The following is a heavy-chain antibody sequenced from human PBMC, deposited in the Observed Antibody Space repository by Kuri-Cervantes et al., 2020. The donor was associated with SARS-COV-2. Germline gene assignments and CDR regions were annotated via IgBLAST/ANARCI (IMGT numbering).Heavy chain of an antibody. CDR2: ISYDGRHT. J-gene: IGHJ4*02. CDR3: ARDPWRADTGGWKRPFDY. CDR1: GFTFSDYA. V-gene: IGHV3-30*04. Sequence: GGSLRLSCAASGFTFSDYAINWVRQAPGKGLEWVAIISYDGRHTNFADSVKGRFTISRDNSKNVGYLQMNSLRIEDTAEYFCARDPWRADTGGWKRPFDYWGQGTLVTVSS. D-gene: IGHD6-19*01.